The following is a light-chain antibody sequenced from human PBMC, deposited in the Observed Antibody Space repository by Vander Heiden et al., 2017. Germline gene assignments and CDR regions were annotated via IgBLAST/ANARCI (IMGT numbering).Light chain of an antibody. Sequence: DIVMTQSPDSLAVPLGERATFNCKSSQSVLYSSNNKNYLAWYQQKAGQPPKLLIFWASTRESGVPDRFSGSGSGTDFTLTISGLQAEDVAVYYCQQYYTTPLTFGPGTKVDI. J-gene: IGKJ3*01. CDR1: QSVLYSSNNKNY. CDR2: WAS. V-gene: IGKV4-1*01. CDR3: QQYYTTPLT.